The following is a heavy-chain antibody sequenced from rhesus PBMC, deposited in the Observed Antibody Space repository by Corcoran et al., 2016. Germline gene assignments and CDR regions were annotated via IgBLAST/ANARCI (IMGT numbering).Heavy chain of an antibody. V-gene: IGHV4-76*01. CDR3: ASGVIGY. Sequence: GHLREPGPGLLKPQETLPLPALSPWGSIRPGFAGPWSRHPPGKGLEWIGYIYGNSGNTNYNPSLKNRVTISKDTSKNQFSLKLRSGTAADTAMYYCASGVIGYWGQGVLVTVSS. CDR2: IYGNSGNT. CDR1: WGSIRPGFA. D-gene: IGHD3-34*01. J-gene: IGHJ4*01.